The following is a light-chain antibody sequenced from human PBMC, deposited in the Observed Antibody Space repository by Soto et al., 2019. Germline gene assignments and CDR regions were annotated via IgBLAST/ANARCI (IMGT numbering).Light chain of an antibody. V-gene: IGKV1-9*01. CDR1: QGISSY. J-gene: IGKJ3*01. Sequence: IQLTQSPSSLSASVGDRVTITCRASQGISSYLAWYQQKPGKAPKLLIYGATTLQSGVPSRFSGSESVTDFTLTISNLQPEDFATYYCQQLNSYPVTFGPGTKVDIK. CDR2: GAT. CDR3: QQLNSYPVT.